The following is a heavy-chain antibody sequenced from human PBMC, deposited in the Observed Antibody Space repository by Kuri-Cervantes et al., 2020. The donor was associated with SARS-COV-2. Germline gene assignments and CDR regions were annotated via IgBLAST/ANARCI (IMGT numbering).Heavy chain of an antibody. CDR2: ISSDGRNK. CDR3: ATDRAGVHDF. V-gene: IGHV3-30*03. CDR1: GFNFSTTD. Sequence: GESLKISCVASGFNFSTTDMNWVRQAPGKGLGWVTFISSDGRNKKCMASGKGRFTISRDNSQNTLHLQMKSLRDEDTAVYYCATDRAGVHDFWGQGTLVTVSS. J-gene: IGHJ4*02. D-gene: IGHD2-21*01.